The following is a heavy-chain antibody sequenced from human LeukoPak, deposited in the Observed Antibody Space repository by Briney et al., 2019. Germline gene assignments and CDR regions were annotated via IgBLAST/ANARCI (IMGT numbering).Heavy chain of an antibody. Sequence: SVKVSRKASGGTFSSYTISWVRQAPGQGLEWMGRIIPILGIANYAQKFQGRVTITADKSTSTAYMELSSLRSEDTAVYYCAQTTPPYCSSTSCYSGNWFDPWGQGTLVTVSS. CDR1: GGTFSSYT. V-gene: IGHV1-69*02. J-gene: IGHJ5*02. CDR3: AQTTPPYCSSTSCYSGNWFDP. CDR2: IIPILGIA. D-gene: IGHD2-2*01.